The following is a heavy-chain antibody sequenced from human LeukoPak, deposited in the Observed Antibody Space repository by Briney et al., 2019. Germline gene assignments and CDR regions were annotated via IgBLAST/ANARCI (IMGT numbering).Heavy chain of an antibody. CDR2: ISGSGGST. V-gene: IGHV3-23*01. Sequence: GGSLRLSCAASGFTFSSYAMSWVRQAPGKGLGWVSAISGSGGSTYYADSVKGRFTISRDNSKNTLYLQMNSLRAEDTAVYYCAKSFERYCTNGVCYSPWDYWGQGTLVTVSS. J-gene: IGHJ4*02. CDR3: AKSFERYCTNGVCYSPWDY. CDR1: GFTFSSYA. D-gene: IGHD2-8*01.